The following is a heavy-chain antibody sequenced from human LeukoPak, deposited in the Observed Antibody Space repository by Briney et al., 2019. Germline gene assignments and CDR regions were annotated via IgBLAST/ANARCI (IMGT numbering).Heavy chain of an antibody. J-gene: IGHJ5*02. CDR2: ISSSSSYI. D-gene: IGHD1-26*01. CDR1: GFTFSSYS. CDR3: ARYQSYAQGNWFDP. V-gene: IGHV3-21*01. Sequence: PGGSLRLSCAASGFTFSSYSMNWVRQAPGKGLEWVSSISSSSSYIYYADSVKGRFTISRDNAKNSLYLQMNSLRAEDTAVCYCARYQSYAQGNWFDPWGQGTLVTVSS.